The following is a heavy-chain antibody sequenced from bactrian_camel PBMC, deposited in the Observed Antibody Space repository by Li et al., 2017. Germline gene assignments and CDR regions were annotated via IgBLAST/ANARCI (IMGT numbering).Heavy chain of an antibody. CDR1: GYRYNAHC. CDR2: INVHGTT. V-gene: IGHV3S53*01. J-gene: IGHJ4*01. CDR3: AADRGRRWYGNCPATPATPNT. Sequence: HVQLVESGGGSVQAGGSLTLSCQASGYRYNAHCMGWFRQAPGQQREAVASINVHGTTWYADSVKGRFTISRDNFKNTLSLQMNSLKPEDSATYRCAADRGRRWYGNCPATPATPNTWGQGTQVTVS. D-gene: IGHD2*01.